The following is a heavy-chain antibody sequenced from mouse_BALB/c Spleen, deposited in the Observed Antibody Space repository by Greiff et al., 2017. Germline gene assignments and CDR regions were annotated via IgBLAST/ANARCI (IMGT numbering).Heavy chain of an antibody. CDR3: ARDQGPYDGYSYWYFDV. V-gene: IGHV5-6-3*01. CDR1: GFTFSSYG. J-gene: IGHJ1*01. Sequence: VQLKESGGGLVQPGGSLKLSCAASGFTFSSYGMSWVRQTPDKRLELVATINSNGGSTYYPDSVKGRFTISRDNAKNTLYLQMSSLKSEDTAMYYCARDQGPYDGYSYWYFDVWGAGTTVTVSS. D-gene: IGHD2-3*01. CDR2: INSNGGST.